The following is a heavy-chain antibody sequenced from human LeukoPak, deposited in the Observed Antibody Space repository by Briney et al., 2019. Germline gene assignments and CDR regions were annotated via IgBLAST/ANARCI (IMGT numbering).Heavy chain of an antibody. J-gene: IGHJ4*02. CDR2: VHHDGTT. Sequence: PSETLSLTCVAHGGSFNGYYWSWIRQPPGKGLEWIGEVHHDGTTKYNPSLKSRVGIVVDTSTHQFSLNLTSVTAADTAVYFCARLRPNGLIRTGPSYWGQGTLVTVSS. D-gene: IGHD2-8*01. CDR1: GGSFNGYY. V-gene: IGHV4-34*01. CDR3: ARLRPNGLIRTGPSY.